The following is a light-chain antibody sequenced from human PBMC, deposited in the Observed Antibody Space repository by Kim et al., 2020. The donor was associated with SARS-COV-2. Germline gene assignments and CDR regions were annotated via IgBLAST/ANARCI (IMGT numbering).Light chain of an antibody. V-gene: IGLV1-47*01. CDR2: TNN. CDR3: AAWDDSLSALV. Sequence: GQRVTISCSGSSSNIGSNYVYWYQQLPASAPKLLIYTNNQRPSGVPDRSSGSKSGASASLAISGLRSEDEAGYYCAAWDDSLSALVFGGGTQLTVL. J-gene: IGLJ3*02. CDR1: SSNIGSNY.